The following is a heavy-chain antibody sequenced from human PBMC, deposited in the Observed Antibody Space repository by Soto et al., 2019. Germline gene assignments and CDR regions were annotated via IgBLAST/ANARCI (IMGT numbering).Heavy chain of an antibody. CDR1: GYNFIDYG. V-gene: IGHV1-18*04. J-gene: IGHJ5*01. Sequence: QVRLVQSGAEVKRPGASVKVSCKFSGYNFIDYGMTWVRQAPGQGLEWMGWISGSNGATNYAQQFQGRVTLTTDTSTNTAYMELKSLRRDDTAVYYCARDSKWLIIKGNWFDSWCQGTLVTVSS. CDR3: ARDSKWLIIKGNWFDS. D-gene: IGHD5-12*01. CDR2: ISGSNGAT.